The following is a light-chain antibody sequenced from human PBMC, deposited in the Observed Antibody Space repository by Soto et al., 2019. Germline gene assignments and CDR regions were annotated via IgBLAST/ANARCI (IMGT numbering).Light chain of an antibody. CDR2: DVT. Sequence: QSALTQPASVSGSPGQSFTLSGTGTSSDVGGYNYVSWYQHHQGKAPKLIIYDVTNRPSGVSNPFSGSKSGNTASLTIYGLQPEDEADYYCSSYTTSNTRQIVFGTGTKLTVL. J-gene: IGLJ1*01. CDR3: SSYTTSNTRQIV. CDR1: SSDVGGYNY. V-gene: IGLV2-14*03.